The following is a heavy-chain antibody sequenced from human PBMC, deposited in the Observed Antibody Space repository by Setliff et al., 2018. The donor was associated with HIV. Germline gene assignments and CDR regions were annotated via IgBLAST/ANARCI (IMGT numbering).Heavy chain of an antibody. V-gene: IGHV4-39*01. Sequence: PSETLSLTCTVSDGSTRTSSYYWGWIRQAPGKGLEWIGSVYYSGSTYYNPSLKSRVTMSADTSKNQISLMLRSMTAADTAVYYCAKHDFGEGSCFDPWGQGSLVTVSS. CDR3: AKHDFGEGSCFDP. CDR2: VYYSGST. J-gene: IGHJ5*02. CDR1: DGSTRTSSYY. D-gene: IGHD3-16*01.